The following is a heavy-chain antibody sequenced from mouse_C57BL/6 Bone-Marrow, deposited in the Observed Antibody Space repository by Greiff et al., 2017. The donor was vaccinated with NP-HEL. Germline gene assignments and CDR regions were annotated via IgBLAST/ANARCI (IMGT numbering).Heavy chain of an antibody. CDR2: ISSGGSYT. CDR1: GFTFSSYG. Sequence: EVNVVESGGDLVKPGGSLKLSCAASGFTFSSYGMSWVRQTPDKRLEWVATISSGGSYTYYPDSVKGRFTISRDNAKNTLYLQMSSLKSEDTAMYYCASQPYFDYWGQGTTLTVSS. V-gene: IGHV5-6*01. J-gene: IGHJ2*01. CDR3: ASQPYFDY.